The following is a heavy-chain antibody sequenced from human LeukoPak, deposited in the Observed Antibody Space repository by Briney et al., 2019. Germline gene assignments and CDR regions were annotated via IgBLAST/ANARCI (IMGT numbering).Heavy chain of an antibody. Sequence: PGGSLRLSCTASGCTFSTYATHWVRQAPGKGLEYVSGISGNGRSTFYGSSVKGRFTVSRDNSKDTLYLQMGSLRVEDMAVYYCTRDIGRLRGDAFDFWGQGTMVTVSS. CDR2: ISGNGRST. D-gene: IGHD2-15*01. CDR3: TRDIGRLRGDAFDF. J-gene: IGHJ3*01. CDR1: GCTFSTYA. V-gene: IGHV3-64*01.